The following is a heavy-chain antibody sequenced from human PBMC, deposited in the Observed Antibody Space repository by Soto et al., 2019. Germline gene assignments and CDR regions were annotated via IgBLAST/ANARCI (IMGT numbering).Heavy chain of an antibody. Sequence: QLQLQESGPGLVKPSETLSLTCTVSGGSISSSSYYWGWIRQPPGKGLEWIGSIYYSGSTYYNPSLKSRVTISVDTSKTPFPLTLSSVTAPDTAVYYCARHEAPSGWYFDYWGQGTLVTVSS. J-gene: IGHJ4*02. CDR2: IYYSGST. D-gene: IGHD6-19*01. V-gene: IGHV4-39*01. CDR1: GGSISSSSYY. CDR3: ARHEAPSGWYFDY.